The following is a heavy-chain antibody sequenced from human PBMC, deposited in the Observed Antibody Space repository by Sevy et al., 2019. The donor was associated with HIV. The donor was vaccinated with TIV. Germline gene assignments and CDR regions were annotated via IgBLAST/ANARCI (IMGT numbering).Heavy chain of an antibody. J-gene: IGHJ4*02. CDR3: ARDPRMYGDYLLAYFDY. Sequence: GGSLRLSCAASGFTPSTYGMHWVRQAPGKGLEWVAVIGYDGSNKYYADSVKGRFTISRDNSKNTLFLQMDSLRADDTAVYYCARDPRMYGDYLLAYFDYWGQRTLVTVSS. V-gene: IGHV3-33*01. D-gene: IGHD2-8*01. CDR2: IGYDGSNK. CDR1: GFTPSTYG.